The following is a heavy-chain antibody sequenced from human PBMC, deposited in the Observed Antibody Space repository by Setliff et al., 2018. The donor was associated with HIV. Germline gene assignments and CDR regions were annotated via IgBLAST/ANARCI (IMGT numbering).Heavy chain of an antibody. CDR2: INSSGAT. V-gene: IGHV4-4*09. CDR1: GGSFSNFF. CDR3: ARRGRFMGWFDP. J-gene: IGHJ5*02. D-gene: IGHD3-3*01. Sequence: TLSLTCTVSGGSFSNFFWNWIRQPPGKGLEWIGYINSSGATNYDPSLKSRVNISIDPSKNHFTLRLSSVTVADTAVYYCARRGRFMGWFDPWGQGSLVTVSS.